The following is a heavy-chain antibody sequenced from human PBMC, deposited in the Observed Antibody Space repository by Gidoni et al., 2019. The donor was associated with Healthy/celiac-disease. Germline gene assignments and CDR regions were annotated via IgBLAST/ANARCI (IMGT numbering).Heavy chain of an antibody. CDR1: GYSFTSYW. D-gene: IGHD6-13*01. Sequence: VQLVQSGAEVKKPGESLKISCKGSGYSFTSYWTGWVRQMPGKGLERRRIIYPGDSDTRYSPSFQGQVTIATDKSISTTYLQWSSLKASDTAMYYCARRNSWYDYWGQGTLVTVSS. J-gene: IGHJ4*02. CDR2: IYPGDSDT. V-gene: IGHV5-51*03. CDR3: ARRNSWYDY.